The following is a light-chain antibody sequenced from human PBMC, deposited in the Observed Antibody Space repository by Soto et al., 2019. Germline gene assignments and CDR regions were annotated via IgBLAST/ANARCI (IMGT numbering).Light chain of an antibody. V-gene: IGLV2-8*01. CDR3: NSYAGSNTWV. Sequence: QSALTQPPSASGSPGQSVTISCTGTSSDVGGYDYVSWYQQHPGKAPKLMIFEVTKRPSGVPDRFSGSKSGNTAPLTVSGLQAEDEAGYYCNSYAGSNTWVFGGGTQLTVL. CDR1: SSDVGGYDY. J-gene: IGLJ3*02. CDR2: EVT.